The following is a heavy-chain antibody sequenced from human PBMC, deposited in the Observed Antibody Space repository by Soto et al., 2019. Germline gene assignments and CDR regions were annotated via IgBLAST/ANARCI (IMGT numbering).Heavy chain of an antibody. Sequence: QVQLRQSGPRLARPSGTLSLTCVVSGDSVSSTHWWTWVRQTPGKGLEWIGEVYHTGSTKYNPSLKDRVTISVDKSKNHFSLNLMSLTAADTAVYYCATLPPRIVLTVLPIPSWGQGTQVTVSS. D-gene: IGHD2-21*01. CDR3: ATLPPRIVLTVLPIPS. CDR2: VYHTGST. CDR1: GDSVSSTHW. J-gene: IGHJ4*02. V-gene: IGHV4-4*02.